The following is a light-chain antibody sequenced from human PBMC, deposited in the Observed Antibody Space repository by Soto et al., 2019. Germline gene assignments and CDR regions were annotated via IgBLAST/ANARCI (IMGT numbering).Light chain of an antibody. V-gene: IGKV3D-7*01. Sequence: EIVLTQSPDTLSLSPGERVTLSCRASQSVSSSFVAWFQQKNGQAPRLLIYSASTRATGIPARFSGSGSGTEFTLTISSLQPGDFATYYCQQSYSTPWTFGQGTKVDIK. CDR2: SAS. CDR1: QSVSSSF. J-gene: IGKJ1*01. CDR3: QQSYSTPWT.